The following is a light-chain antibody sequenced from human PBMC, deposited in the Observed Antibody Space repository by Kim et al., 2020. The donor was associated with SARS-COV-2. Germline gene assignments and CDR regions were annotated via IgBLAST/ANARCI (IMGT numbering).Light chain of an antibody. Sequence: QSALTQPASVSGSPGQSITISCTGTSSDVGGYNYVSWYQQHPGKAPKLMIYDVNKRPSGVSNRFSGSKSGNTASPTISGLQAEDEADYYCSSYTSSSTLYVFGTGTKVTVL. CDR2: DVN. CDR1: SSDVGGYNY. V-gene: IGLV2-14*01. J-gene: IGLJ1*01. CDR3: SSYTSSSTLYV.